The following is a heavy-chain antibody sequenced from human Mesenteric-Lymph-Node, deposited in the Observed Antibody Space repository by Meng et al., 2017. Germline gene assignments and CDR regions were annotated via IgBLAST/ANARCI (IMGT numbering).Heavy chain of an antibody. CDR3: ARIAVAGTFDY. V-gene: IGHV4-39*01. Sequence: QLQLQESGPGLVKPAETLSLTCTVSGGSISSSSYYWGWIRQPPGKGLEWIGSIYYSGSTYHNPSLKSRVTISVDTSKNQFSLKLSSVTAADTAVYYCARIAVAGTFDYWGQGTLVTVSS. D-gene: IGHD6-19*01. CDR1: GGSISSSSYY. CDR2: IYYSGST. J-gene: IGHJ4*02.